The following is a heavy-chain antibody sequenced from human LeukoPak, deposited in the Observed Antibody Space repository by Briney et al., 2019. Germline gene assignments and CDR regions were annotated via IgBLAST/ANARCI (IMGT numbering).Heavy chain of an antibody. J-gene: IGHJ4*02. CDR2: IYYSGST. CDR3: ARHNPYSSSWPFFDY. CDR1: GGSISSSSYY. Sequence: SETLSLTCTVSGGSISSSSYYWGWIRQPPGKGLEWIGSIYYSGSTYYNPSLKSRVTISVDTSKNQFSLKLSSVTAADTAWYYCARHNPYSSSWPFFDYWGQGTLVTISS. V-gene: IGHV4-39*01. D-gene: IGHD6-13*01.